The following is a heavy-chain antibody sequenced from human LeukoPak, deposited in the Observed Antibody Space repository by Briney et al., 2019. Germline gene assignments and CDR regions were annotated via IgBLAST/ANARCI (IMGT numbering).Heavy chain of an antibody. CDR1: GFTFSDYG. CDR3: AKDRSYGDYDGIDY. J-gene: IGHJ4*02. CDR2: IRYDGSNK. D-gene: IGHD4-17*01. Sequence: PGGSLRLSCAASGFTFSDYGMHWVRQAPGKGLEWVAFIRYDGSNKYYADSVKGRFTISRDNSKNTLYLQMNSLRAEDTAVYYCAKDRSYGDYDGIDYWGQGTPVTVSS. V-gene: IGHV3-30*02.